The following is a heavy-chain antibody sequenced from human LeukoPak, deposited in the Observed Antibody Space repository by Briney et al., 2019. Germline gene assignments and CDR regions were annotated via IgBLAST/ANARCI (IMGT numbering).Heavy chain of an antibody. J-gene: IGHJ4*02. CDR1: GFTFSSYG. V-gene: IGHV3-30*02. CDR2: MRYDGGNK. CDR3: AKDYRKSGFLAYWYFDY. D-gene: IGHD2-21*01. Sequence: GGSLRLSCAASGFTFSSYGMHWVRQAPGKGLEWVAFMRYDGGNKYYADSVKGRFTISRDNSKNTLYLQMNSLRAGDTAVYYCAKDYRKSGFLAYWYFDYWGQGTLVTVSS.